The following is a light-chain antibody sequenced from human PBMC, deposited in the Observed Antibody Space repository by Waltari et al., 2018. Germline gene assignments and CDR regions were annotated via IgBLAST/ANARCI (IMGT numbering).Light chain of an antibody. CDR1: SSDVGSYNR. J-gene: IGLJ1*01. V-gene: IGLV2-18*02. CDR3: ISYTSSSTWV. CDR2: EVS. Sequence: QSALTQPPSVSGSPGQSVTISCTGTSSDVGSYNRVSWYQQPPDTAPKLIIYEVSDRPQGVPVRFSGSKLDNTAVRTIAGLQAEDEADYFCISYTSSSTWVFGTGTKVTVL.